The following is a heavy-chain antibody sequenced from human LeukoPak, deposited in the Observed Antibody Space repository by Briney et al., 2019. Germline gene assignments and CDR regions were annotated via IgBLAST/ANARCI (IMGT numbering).Heavy chain of an antibody. J-gene: IGHJ4*02. Sequence: GGSLRLSCAASGFTFSSYAMSWVRQAPGKGLEWVSAISGSGGSTYYADSVKGRFTISRDNSKNTLYLHMNSLRAEDTAVYYCAKDGGGYDTSGYYYGDYWGQGTLVTVSS. CDR1: GFTFSSYA. D-gene: IGHD3-22*01. CDR2: ISGSGGST. V-gene: IGHV3-23*01. CDR3: AKDGGGYDTSGYYYGDY.